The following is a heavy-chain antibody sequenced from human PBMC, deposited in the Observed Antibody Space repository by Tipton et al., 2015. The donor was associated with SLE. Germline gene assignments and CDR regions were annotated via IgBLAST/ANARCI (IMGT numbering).Heavy chain of an antibody. V-gene: IGHV4-39*07. CDR1: GGSITSGNYN. J-gene: IGHJ4*02. CDR3: ARDWGGEALDF. D-gene: IGHD2-21*01. Sequence: TLSLTCIVSGGSITSGNYNWGWIRQPPGKGLEWIANIYYDGNTNYNPSLRSRVTISVDTSKSQFSLKVTSVTAADTAVYYCARDWGGEALDFWGQGTLVTVSS. CDR2: IYYDGNT.